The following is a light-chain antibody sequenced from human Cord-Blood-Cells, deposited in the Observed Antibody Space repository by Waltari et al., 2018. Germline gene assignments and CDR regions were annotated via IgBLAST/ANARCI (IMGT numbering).Light chain of an antibody. V-gene: IGKV1-39*01. J-gene: IGKJ1*01. Sequence: DIQMTQSPSSLSASVGDRVTITCRASQSISSYLNWYQQKPGKSPKLLIYAASRLQSGVPSRFSGSGSATDFTITISSLQPEDFATYYCQQSYSTWTFGQGTKVEIK. CDR2: AAS. CDR1: QSISSY. CDR3: QQSYSTWT.